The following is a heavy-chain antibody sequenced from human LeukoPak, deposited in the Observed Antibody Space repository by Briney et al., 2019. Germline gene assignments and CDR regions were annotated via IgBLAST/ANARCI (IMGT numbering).Heavy chain of an antibody. CDR1: GFTFSSYW. CDR3: ARFGPGGYSFDY. D-gene: IGHD3-22*01. J-gene: IGHJ4*02. Sequence: GGSLRLSCAASGFTFSSYWMHWVRQAPGKGLVWVSRINTDGSSTTYADSVKGRFTISRDNAQNTLYLQMNSLRAEDTAVYYCARFGPGGYSFDYWGQGTLVTVSS. V-gene: IGHV3-74*01. CDR2: INTDGSST.